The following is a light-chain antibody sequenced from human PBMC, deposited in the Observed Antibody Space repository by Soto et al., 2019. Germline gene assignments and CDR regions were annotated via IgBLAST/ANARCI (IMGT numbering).Light chain of an antibody. CDR1: QSLSNIY. Sequence: EIVLTQSPGTLSLSPGERATLSCRASQSLSNIYLAWYQKRPGQAPRLLIYDASNRATGIPDRFSGSGSGTDFTLTISRLEPEDFAVYYCQQYRNLITFGQGTRLEIK. J-gene: IGKJ5*01. CDR3: QQYRNLIT. CDR2: DAS. V-gene: IGKV3-20*01.